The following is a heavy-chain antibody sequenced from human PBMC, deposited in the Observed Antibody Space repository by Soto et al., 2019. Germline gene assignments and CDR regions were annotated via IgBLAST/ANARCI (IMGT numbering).Heavy chain of an antibody. Sequence: ASVKVSCKASGGTFSRYAITWMRQAPGQGLEWMGRIIPMFGTPNYAQKLQGRVTISADESTSTAYMELSSLRSEDTAVYYCATGAYYDSSGYVYWFDPWGQGTLVTVSS. J-gene: IGHJ5*02. V-gene: IGHV1-69*13. CDR2: IIPMFGTP. CDR3: ATGAYYDSSGYVYWFDP. CDR1: GGTFSRYA. D-gene: IGHD3-22*01.